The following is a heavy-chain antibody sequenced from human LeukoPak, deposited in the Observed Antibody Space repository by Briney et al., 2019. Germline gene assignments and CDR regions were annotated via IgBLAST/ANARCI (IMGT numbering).Heavy chain of an antibody. CDR2: IKADGSEK. Sequence: GGSLRLSCVVSEFSFSTYWMSWVRQAPGKGLEWVANIKADGSEKHYVGSVRGRFTISRDNAKNSLYLQMNSLRPEDTAVYYCVAGAYSPDYWGQGTLVTVSS. D-gene: IGHD4-11*01. V-gene: IGHV3-7*05. J-gene: IGHJ4*02. CDR3: VAGAYSPDY. CDR1: EFSFSTYW.